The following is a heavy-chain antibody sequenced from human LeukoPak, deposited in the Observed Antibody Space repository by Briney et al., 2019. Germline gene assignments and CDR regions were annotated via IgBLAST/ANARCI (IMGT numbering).Heavy chain of an antibody. CDR2: ISWNSGSI. Sequence: PGRSLRLSCAASGFTFDDYAMHWVRQAPGKGLEWVSGISWNSGSIGYADSVKGRFTISRDNAKNSLYLQMNSLRAEDTALYYCAKSVLSITIFGVRDYWGQGTLVTVSS. CDR1: GFTFDDYA. D-gene: IGHD3-3*01. CDR3: AKSVLSITIFGVRDY. V-gene: IGHV3-9*01. J-gene: IGHJ4*02.